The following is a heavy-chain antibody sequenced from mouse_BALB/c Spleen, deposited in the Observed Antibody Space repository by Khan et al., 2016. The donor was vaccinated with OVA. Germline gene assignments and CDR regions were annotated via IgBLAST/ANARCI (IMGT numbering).Heavy chain of an antibody. J-gene: IGHJ2*01. CDR2: ISSGSSTI. CDR3: ERGYGSSIDY. V-gene: IGHV5-17*02. Sequence: EVELVESGGGLVQPGGSRKLSCAASGFTFSSFGMHWVRQAPEKGLEWVAYISSGSSTIYYADTVKGRFTISRDNPTNTLFLKMTSVRSEDTSMYYCERGYGSSIDYWGQGTTRTVSS. D-gene: IGHD1-1*01. CDR1: GFTFSSFG.